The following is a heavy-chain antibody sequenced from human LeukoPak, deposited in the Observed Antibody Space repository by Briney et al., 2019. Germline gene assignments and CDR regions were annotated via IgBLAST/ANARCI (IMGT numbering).Heavy chain of an antibody. Sequence: PGGSLRLSCAASGFTFSSYSMHWVRQAPGKGLEWVAVISYDGSNEYYADSVKGRFTISRDNSKNTLYLQMNSLRAEDTAVYYCAKTPGIAVAGTEEFDYWGQGTLVTVSS. V-gene: IGHV3-30*04. D-gene: IGHD6-19*01. CDR1: GFTFSSYS. CDR2: ISYDGSNE. CDR3: AKTPGIAVAGTEEFDY. J-gene: IGHJ4*02.